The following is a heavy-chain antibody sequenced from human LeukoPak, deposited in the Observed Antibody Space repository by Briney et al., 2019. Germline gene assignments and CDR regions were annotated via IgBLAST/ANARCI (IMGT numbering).Heavy chain of an antibody. CDR1: AFTFDDYG. D-gene: IGHD3-10*01. Sequence: GGSLRLSCAASAFTFDDYGMSWVRQAPGKGLEWFSGINWNGGSTGYADSVKGRFTISRDNAKNSLYLQMNSLRAEDTALYYCARGPQYYGSGSPDYWGQGTLVTVSS. J-gene: IGHJ4*02. V-gene: IGHV3-20*04. CDR3: ARGPQYYGSGSPDY. CDR2: INWNGGST.